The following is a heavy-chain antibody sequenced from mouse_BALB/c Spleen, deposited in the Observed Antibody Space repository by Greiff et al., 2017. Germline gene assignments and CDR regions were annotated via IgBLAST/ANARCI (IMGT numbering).Heavy chain of an antibody. Sequence: QVQLQQSGAELMKPGASVKISCKATGYTFSSYWIEWVKQRPGHGLEWIGEILPGSGSTNYNEKFKGKATFTADTSSNTAYMQLSSLTSEDSAVYYCARERFITTRGGFAYWGQGTLVTVSA. J-gene: IGHJ3*01. CDR2: ILPGSGST. CDR3: ARERFITTRGGFAY. V-gene: IGHV1-9*01. D-gene: IGHD1-1*01. CDR1: GYTFSSYW.